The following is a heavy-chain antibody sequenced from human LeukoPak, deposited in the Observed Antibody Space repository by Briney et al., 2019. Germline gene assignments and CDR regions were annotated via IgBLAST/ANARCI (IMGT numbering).Heavy chain of an antibody. CDR2: INSDGNDA. CDR3: ARALVVAATSFRV. J-gene: IGHJ4*02. CDR1: GFTFSGYW. Sequence: GGSLRLSCAVSGFTFSGYWMNWVRQAPGKGLVWVSRINSDGNDATYADSVKGRFTSSRDNAKKMLFLQMNSLRAEDTAVYYCARALVVAATSFRVWGQGTLVTVSS. V-gene: IGHV3-74*01. D-gene: IGHD2-15*01.